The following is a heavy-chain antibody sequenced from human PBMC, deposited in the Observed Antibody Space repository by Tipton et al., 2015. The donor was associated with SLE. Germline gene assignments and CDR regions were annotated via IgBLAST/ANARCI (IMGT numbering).Heavy chain of an antibody. J-gene: IGHJ4*02. CDR1: GGTFSSYA. D-gene: IGHD6-19*01. Sequence: QLVQSGAEVKKPGASVKVSCKASGGTFSSYAISWVRQAPGQGLEWMGGIIPIFGTANYAQKFQGRVTITTDESTSTAYMELSSLTAADTAVYYCARGPVAVAGTDGYYFDYWGQGTLVTVSS. CDR2: IIPIFGTA. V-gene: IGHV1-69*05. CDR3: ARGPVAVAGTDGYYFDY.